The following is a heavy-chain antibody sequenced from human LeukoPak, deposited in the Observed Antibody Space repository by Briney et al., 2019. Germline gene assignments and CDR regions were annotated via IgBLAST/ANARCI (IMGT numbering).Heavy chain of an antibody. D-gene: IGHD1-26*01. J-gene: IGHJ6*03. CDR1: GFTFSYYG. Sequence: GGSLRLSCAASGFTFSYYGMNWVRQAPGKGLEWVSGISGSGERTYYEDSVKGRFTISRDNSKNTLYLQMNSLRAEDTAVYYCAKGSIVGATSYYYIDVWGKGTTVTISS. V-gene: IGHV3-23*01. CDR2: ISGSGERT. CDR3: AKGSIVGATSYYYIDV.